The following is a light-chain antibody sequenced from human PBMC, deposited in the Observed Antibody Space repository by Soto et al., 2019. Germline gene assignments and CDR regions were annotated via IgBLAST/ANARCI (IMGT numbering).Light chain of an antibody. CDR1: QSVSSY. J-gene: IGKJ4*01. CDR2: DAS. Sequence: IVLTQSPATLSLSPGERATLSCRASQSVSSYLAWYQQKPGQAPRLLIYDASNRATGIPARFSGSGSGTDFPLTISSLEPEDLAVYYCQQRSNWPLTFGGGNKVEIK. CDR3: QQRSNWPLT. V-gene: IGKV3-11*01.